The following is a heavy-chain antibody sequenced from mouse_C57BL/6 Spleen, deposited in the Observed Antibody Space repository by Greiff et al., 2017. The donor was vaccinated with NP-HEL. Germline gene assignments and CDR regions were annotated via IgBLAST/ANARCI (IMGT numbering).Heavy chain of an antibody. V-gene: IGHV1-81*01. CDR3: ARDGSDAMDY. J-gene: IGHJ4*01. D-gene: IGHD1-1*01. CDR1: GYTFTSYG. CDR2: IYPRSGNT. Sequence: VQRVESGAELARPGASVKLSCKASGYTFTSYGISWVKQRTGQGLEWIGEIYPRSGNTYYNEKFKGKATLTADKSSSTAYMELRSLTSEDSAVYFCARDGSDAMDYWGQGTSVTVSS.